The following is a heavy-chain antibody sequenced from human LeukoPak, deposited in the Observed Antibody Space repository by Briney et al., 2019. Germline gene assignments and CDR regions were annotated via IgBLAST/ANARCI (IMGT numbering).Heavy chain of an antibody. CDR1: GFTFSDYG. J-gene: IGHJ6*03. Sequence: GGSLRLSCAASGFTFSDYGMHWVRQAPGKGLEWVAFISYDRSNKYSTDSVKGRFTISRDNSKNTLYLQMNSLRAEDTAIYYCAREGDFWSGYPIDHYYYMDVWGKGTTVTVTS. V-gene: IGHV3-30*03. D-gene: IGHD3-3*01. CDR3: AREGDFWSGYPIDHYYYMDV. CDR2: ISYDRSNK.